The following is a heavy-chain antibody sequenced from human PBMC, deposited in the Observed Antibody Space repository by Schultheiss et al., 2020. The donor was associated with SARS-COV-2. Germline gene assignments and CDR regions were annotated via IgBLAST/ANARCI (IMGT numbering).Heavy chain of an antibody. CDR2: MNPNSGNT. V-gene: IGHV1-8*02. Sequence: ASVKVSCKASGGTFSSYAINWVRQATGQGLEWMGWMNPNSGNTNYAQKLQGRVTMTRNTSISTAYMELSSLRSEDTAVYYCARETSDYYDSSGYLGHWGQGTLVTVSS. CDR1: GGTFSSYA. CDR3: ARETSDYYDSSGYLGH. D-gene: IGHD3-22*01. J-gene: IGHJ4*02.